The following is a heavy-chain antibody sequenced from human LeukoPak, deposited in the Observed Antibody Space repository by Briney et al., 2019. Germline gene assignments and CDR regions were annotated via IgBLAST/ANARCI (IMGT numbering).Heavy chain of an antibody. J-gene: IGHJ3*02. V-gene: IGHV3-23*01. CDR3: AKAYDSTWGAFDI. D-gene: IGHD3-22*01. CDR1: GFTSSNYA. Sequence: PGGSLRLSCAASGFTSSNYAMSWVRQAPGKGLEWVSAISGSGGSTYYADSVKGRFTISRDNSKNTLYLQMNSLRAEDTAVYYCAKAYDSTWGAFDIWGQGTMVTVPS. CDR2: ISGSGGST.